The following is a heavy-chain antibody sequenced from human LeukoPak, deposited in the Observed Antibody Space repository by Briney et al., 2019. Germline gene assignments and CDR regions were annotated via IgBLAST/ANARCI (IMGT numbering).Heavy chain of an antibody. D-gene: IGHD6-19*01. J-gene: IGHJ4*02. CDR2: ISGSSSYT. CDR3: AGWDNSGWQTFEY. Sequence: GGSLRLSCAASGFTFSDYYMSWIRQAPGKGLEWVSYISGSSSYTNYADSVKGRFTISRDNARNSLYLQMNSLRAEDTAVYYSAGWDNSGWQTFEYWGRGTLVTVSS. V-gene: IGHV3-11*06. CDR1: GFTFSDYY.